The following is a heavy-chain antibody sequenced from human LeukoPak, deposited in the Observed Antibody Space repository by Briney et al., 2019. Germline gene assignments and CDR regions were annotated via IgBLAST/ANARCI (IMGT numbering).Heavy chain of an antibody. V-gene: IGHV3-9*01. CDR3: AKATGYSSGWYEGYFDY. Sequence: GGSLRLSCAASGFTFDDYAMHWVRQAPGKGLEWVSGISWNSGSIGYADSVKGRLTISRDNAKNSLYLQMNSLRAEDTALYYCAKATGYSSGWYEGYFDYWGQGTLVTVSS. D-gene: IGHD6-19*01. CDR2: ISWNSGSI. J-gene: IGHJ4*02. CDR1: GFTFDDYA.